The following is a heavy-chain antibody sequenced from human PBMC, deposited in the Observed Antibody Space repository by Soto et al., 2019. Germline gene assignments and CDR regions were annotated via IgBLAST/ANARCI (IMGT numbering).Heavy chain of an antibody. CDR3: ARGFRVEGAYGAGAFFDY. CDR1: RFIVSSNY. D-gene: IGHD1-26*01. Sequence: GGSLRLSCAASRFIVSSNYMSWVRQAPGKGLEWVSVIYSGGSTYYADSVKGRFTISRGNSKNTLYLQMNSLRAEDTAVYYCARGFRVEGAYGAGAFFDYWAQGTLVTVSS. CDR2: IYSGGST. J-gene: IGHJ4*02. V-gene: IGHV3-66*01.